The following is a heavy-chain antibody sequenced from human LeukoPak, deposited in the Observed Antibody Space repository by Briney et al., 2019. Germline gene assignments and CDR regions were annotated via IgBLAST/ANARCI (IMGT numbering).Heavy chain of an antibody. CDR2: IYYSGST. V-gene: IGHV4-59*01. CDR3: ARGEMATIEDAFDI. D-gene: IGHD5-24*01. J-gene: IGHJ3*02. Sequence: SETLSLTCTVSGGSISSYYWSWIRQPPGKGLEWIGSIYYSGSTNYNPSLKSRVTISVDTSKNQFSLKLSSVTAADTAVYYCARGEMATIEDAFDIWGQGTMVTVSS. CDR1: GGSISSYY.